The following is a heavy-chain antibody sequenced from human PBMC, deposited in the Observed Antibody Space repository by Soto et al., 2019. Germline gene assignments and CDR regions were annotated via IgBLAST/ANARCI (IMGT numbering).Heavy chain of an antibody. V-gene: IGHV3-23*01. CDR3: AKDGASGSYPPYYYYGMDV. D-gene: IGHD1-26*01. CDR2: ISGSGGYA. CDR1: GFTFSSYA. Sequence: EVQLLESGGGLVQPGGSLRLSCAASGFTFSSYAMSWVRQAPGKGLEWVSTISGSGGYAYYADSVKGRFSISRDNSKNTLHLQMNSLRADDTAVYYCAKDGASGSYPPYYYYGMDVWGQGTTVTVSS. J-gene: IGHJ6*02.